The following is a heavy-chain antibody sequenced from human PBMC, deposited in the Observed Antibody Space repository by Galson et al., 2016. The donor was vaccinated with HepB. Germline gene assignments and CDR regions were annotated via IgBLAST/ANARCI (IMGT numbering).Heavy chain of an antibody. CDR1: GFTFSTYG. Sequence: SLRLSCAASGFTFSTYGMHWVRQAPGKGLEWVAGVWYDGSNKHYIDPVKGRFTISRDNSKNTLFLEMNSLRAEDTAVYYCAKDFKGDLYYWGQGTLVTVSS. CDR2: VWYDGSNK. J-gene: IGHJ4*02. V-gene: IGHV3-33*06. CDR3: AKDFKGDLYY. D-gene: IGHD3-16*01.